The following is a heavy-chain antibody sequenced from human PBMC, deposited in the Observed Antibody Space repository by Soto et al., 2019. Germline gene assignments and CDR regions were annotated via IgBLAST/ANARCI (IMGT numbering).Heavy chain of an antibody. CDR1: GGSISSSNW. Sequence: SETLSLTCAVSGGSISSSNWWSWVRQPPGKGLEWIGEIYHSGSTNYNPSLKSRVTISVDTPKNQFSLKLSSVTAADTAVYYCARYFDWFHPDYCYGMDVSGQGTTVTVSS. J-gene: IGHJ6*02. CDR2: IYHSGST. D-gene: IGHD3-9*01. V-gene: IGHV4-4*02. CDR3: ARYFDWFHPDYCYGMDV.